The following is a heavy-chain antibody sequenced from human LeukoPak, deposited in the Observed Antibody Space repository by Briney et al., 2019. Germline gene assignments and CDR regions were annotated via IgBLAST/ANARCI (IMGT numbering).Heavy chain of an antibody. J-gene: IGHJ4*02. V-gene: IGHV1-69*13. D-gene: IGHD6-19*01. CDR3: AREGGVAVAVVPNYFDY. CDR2: IIPIFGTA. CDR1: GGTFSSYA. Sequence: SVKVSCKASGGTFSSYAISWVRQAPGQGLEWMGGIIPIFGTANYAQKFQGRVTITADEPTSTAYMELSSLRSEDTAVYYCAREGGVAVAVVPNYFDYWGQGTLVTVSS.